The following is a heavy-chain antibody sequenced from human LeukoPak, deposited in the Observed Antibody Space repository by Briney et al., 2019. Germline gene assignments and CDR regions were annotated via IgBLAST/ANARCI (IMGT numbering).Heavy chain of an antibody. Sequence: PGGSLRLSCAASGFTFSSHAMSWVRQAPGKGLEWVSGIIDSGESTYYANFAKGRFTISRDNSNNTLYLQMNSLRAEDTAVYYCAKLGGQELHNYYVAVCGKGTTVAVSS. CDR3: AKLGGQELHNYYVAV. V-gene: IGHV3-23*01. CDR1: GFTFSSHA. J-gene: IGHJ6*03. D-gene: IGHD3-16*01. CDR2: IIDSGEST.